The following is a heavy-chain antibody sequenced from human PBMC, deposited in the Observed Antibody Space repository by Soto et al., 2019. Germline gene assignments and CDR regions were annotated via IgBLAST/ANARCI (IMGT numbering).Heavy chain of an antibody. Sequence: SETLSLTCTVSGGSISSYYWSWIRQPPGKGLEWIGYIYYSGSTNYNPSLKSRVTISVDTSKNQFSLKLSSVTAADTAVYYCAGLTRVAATLRWFDPWGQGTLVTVSS. CDR1: GGSISSYY. CDR2: IYYSGST. V-gene: IGHV4-59*01. J-gene: IGHJ5*02. D-gene: IGHD2-15*01. CDR3: AGLTRVAATLRWFDP.